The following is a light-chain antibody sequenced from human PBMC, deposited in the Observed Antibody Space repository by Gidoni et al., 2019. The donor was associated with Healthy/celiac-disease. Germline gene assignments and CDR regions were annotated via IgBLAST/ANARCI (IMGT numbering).Light chain of an antibody. Sequence: IQMPQSPSSLSASVGDRVTITCRASQGISNYLAWYQQKPGKVPKLLIYGASTLQSGVPSRFSGSGSGTDFTLTISSLQPEDVATYFCQKYKSAPWTFGQGTKVEIK. CDR3: QKYKSAPWT. J-gene: IGKJ1*01. V-gene: IGKV1-27*01. CDR2: GAS. CDR1: QGISNY.